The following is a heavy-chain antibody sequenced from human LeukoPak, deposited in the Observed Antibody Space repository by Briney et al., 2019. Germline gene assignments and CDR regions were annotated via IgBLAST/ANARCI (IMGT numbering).Heavy chain of an antibody. CDR3: ARVRSGSLGYGMDV. J-gene: IGHJ6*01. CDR1: VFTSSRYV. V-gene: IGHV3-13*01. CDR2: IGTVGDT. D-gene: IGHD1-26*01. Sequence: GGSLRLSCAASVFTSSRYVMHWVREVTGKGLEWVSDIGTVGDTYYAASVKGRFTISIENDKHSLYVQMNSLRAGDTAVYYCARVRSGSLGYGMDVWGQGTTVPVSS.